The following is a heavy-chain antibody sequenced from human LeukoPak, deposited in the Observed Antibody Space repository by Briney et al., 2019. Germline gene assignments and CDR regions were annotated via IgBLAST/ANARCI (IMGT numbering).Heavy chain of an antibody. CDR2: FDPEDGET. D-gene: IGHD3-10*01. V-gene: IGHV1-24*01. CDR1: GYTPTELS. J-gene: IGHJ6*04. CDR3: ATDGRAYYYGSGSRGGMDV. Sequence: ASVKVSCKVSGYTPTELSMHWVRQAPGKGLEWMGGFDPEDGETIYAQKFQGRVTMTEDTSTDTAYMELSSLRSEDTAVYYCATDGRAYYYGSGSRGGMDVWGKGTTVTVPS.